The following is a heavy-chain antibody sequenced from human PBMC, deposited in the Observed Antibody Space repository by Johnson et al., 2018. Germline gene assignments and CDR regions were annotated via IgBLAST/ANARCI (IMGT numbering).Heavy chain of an antibody. CDR1: GFPFNTYW. J-gene: IGHJ3*02. CDR3: ARGGINPGLDI. Sequence: VQLQESGGGLVQPGGSLRLSCAASGFPFNTYWIHWVRQAPGKGLVWVSRINSDGSDTIYADSVKGQFTVPRDNAKSTLYLQMNSLRAEDTAVYYCARGGINPGLDIWGQGTMVTVSS. CDR2: INSDGSDT. V-gene: IGHV3-74*01. D-gene: IGHD3-16*01.